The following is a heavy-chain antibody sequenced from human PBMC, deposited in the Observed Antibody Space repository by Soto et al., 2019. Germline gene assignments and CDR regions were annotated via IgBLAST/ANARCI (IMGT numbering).Heavy chain of an antibody. CDR3: ARARYCSGGSCWPPSEYLQH. V-gene: IGHV3-48*01. J-gene: IGHJ1*01. CDR2: ISSSSSTI. D-gene: IGHD2-15*01. Sequence: EVRLVESGGGLVQPGGSLRLSCAASGFTFSSYSMNWVRQAPGKGLEWVSYISSSSSTIYYADSVKGRFTISRDNAKNSLYLQMNSLRAEDTAVYYCARARYCSGGSCWPPSEYLQHWGQGTLVTVSS. CDR1: GFTFSSYS.